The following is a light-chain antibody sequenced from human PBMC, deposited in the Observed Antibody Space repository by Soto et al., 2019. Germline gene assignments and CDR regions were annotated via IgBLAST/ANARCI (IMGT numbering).Light chain of an antibody. J-gene: IGKJ1*01. CDR2: AAS. V-gene: IGKV1-39*01. CDR3: QQSYITPWT. CDR1: QRVNNY. Sequence: DIQMPQSPSSLSASVGDRVTITCRASQRVNNYLNWYQQKPGEAPKLLISAASSLQIGVPSRFGGSGSGTDFTLAISGLQPEDFAIYYCQQSYITPWTFGQGTKVDI.